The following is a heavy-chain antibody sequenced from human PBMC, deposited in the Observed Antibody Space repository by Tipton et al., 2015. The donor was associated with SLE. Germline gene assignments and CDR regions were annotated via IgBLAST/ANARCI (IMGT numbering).Heavy chain of an antibody. CDR3: VRSYQGMD. CDR1: GGSITNHY. D-gene: IGHD2-2*01. CDR2: IHYSGTT. Sequence: TLSLTCTVSGGSITNHYWNWIRQPPGKGLEWIGYIHYSGTTHYNPSLKSRVTISVDTSKNQFSLNLTSVTAADTAVYYCVRSYQGMDWGQGTLVTVSS. J-gene: IGHJ4*02. V-gene: IGHV4-59*11.